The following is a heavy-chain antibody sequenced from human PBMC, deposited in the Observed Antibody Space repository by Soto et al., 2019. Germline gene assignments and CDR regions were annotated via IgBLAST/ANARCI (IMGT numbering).Heavy chain of an antibody. CDR1: GYTFTSCD. CDR2: MNPNSGNT. D-gene: IGHD5-18*01. Sequence: ASVKVSCKASGYTFTSCDINWVRQATGQGLEWMGWMNPNSGNTGYAQKFQGRVTMTRNTSISTAYMELSSLRSEDTAVYYCARVKIQLWFLAPTDYYYYYMDVWGKGTTVTVSS. CDR3: ARVKIQLWFLAPTDYYYYYMDV. J-gene: IGHJ6*03. V-gene: IGHV1-8*01.